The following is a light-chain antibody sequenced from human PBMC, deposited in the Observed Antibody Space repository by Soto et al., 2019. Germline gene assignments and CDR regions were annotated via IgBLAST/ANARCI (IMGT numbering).Light chain of an antibody. V-gene: IGKV3-15*01. Sequence: EIVMTQSPATLSVSPGERATLSCRARQSVSSNLAWYQQKPGQAPRLLIYGASTRATGIPARFSGSGSGAEFTLTISSLQPDDFATYYCLQYNTYSWTFGQGTKVDIK. CDR2: GAS. J-gene: IGKJ1*01. CDR1: QSVSSN. CDR3: LQYNTYSWT.